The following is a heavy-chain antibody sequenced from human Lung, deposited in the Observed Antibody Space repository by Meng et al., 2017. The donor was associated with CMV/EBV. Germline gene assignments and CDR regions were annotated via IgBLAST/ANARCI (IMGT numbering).Heavy chain of an antibody. Sequence: SETLSLXCAVSGGSVSTGGYYWTWIRQPPGKGLEWIGYIYYTGDTHYKSSLRSRLAISLDASKNQVSLKLNSVTAADTAVYYCARDLLGSSSWSYDAFDIWGQGIXVTVSS. D-gene: IGHD6-13*01. V-gene: IGHV4-61*08. CDR2: IYYTGDT. CDR1: GGSVSTGGYY. J-gene: IGHJ3*02. CDR3: ARDLLGSSSWSYDAFDI.